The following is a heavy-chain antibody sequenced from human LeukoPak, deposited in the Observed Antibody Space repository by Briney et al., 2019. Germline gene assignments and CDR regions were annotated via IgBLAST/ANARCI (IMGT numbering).Heavy chain of an antibody. CDR2: IVVGSGNT. V-gene: IGHV1-58*01. CDR3: AAARGATIELFDY. D-gene: IGHD5-12*01. J-gene: IGHJ4*02. Sequence: ASVKVSCKASGFTFTRSAVQWVRQARGQGLEWIGWIVVGSGNTKYAQKFQERVTITRDMSTSTVYMELSSLRSEDTAVYYCAAARGATIELFDYWGQGTQVTVSS. CDR1: GFTFTRSA.